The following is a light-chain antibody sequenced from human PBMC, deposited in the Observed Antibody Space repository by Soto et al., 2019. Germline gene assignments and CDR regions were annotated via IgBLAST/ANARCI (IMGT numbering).Light chain of an antibody. CDR2: DV. Sequence: QSALTQPASMSGRPGQSITIYCTGSTRDVGGYNYVSWYQLSPGKAPKLLIYDVDRPSGVSNRFSGSKSGNTASLTISGLQAEDEADYYCNSYTNSGTVVFGGGTQLTVL. CDR3: NSYTNSGTVV. J-gene: IGLJ3*02. CDR1: TRDVGGYNY. V-gene: IGLV2-14*01.